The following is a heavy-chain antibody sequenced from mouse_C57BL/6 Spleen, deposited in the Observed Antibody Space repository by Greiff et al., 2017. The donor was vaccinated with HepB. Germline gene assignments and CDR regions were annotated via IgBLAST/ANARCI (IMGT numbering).Heavy chain of an antibody. Sequence: QVQLKQPGAELVKPGASVKLSCKASGYTFTSYWMHWVKQRPGQGLEWIGMIHPNSGSTNYNEKFKSKATLTVDKSSSTAYMQLSSLTSEDSAVYYCARNIYYGSSYYWYFDVWGTGTTVTVSS. J-gene: IGHJ1*03. CDR3: ARNIYYGSSYYWYFDV. CDR1: GYTFTSYW. V-gene: IGHV1-64*01. CDR2: IHPNSGST. D-gene: IGHD1-1*01.